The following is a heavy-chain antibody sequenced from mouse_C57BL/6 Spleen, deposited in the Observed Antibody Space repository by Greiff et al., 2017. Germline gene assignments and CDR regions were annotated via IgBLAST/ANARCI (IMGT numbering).Heavy chain of an antibody. CDR1: GFTFSDYG. D-gene: IGHD2-4*01. J-gene: IGHJ3*01. CDR3: APIYYDYWFAY. V-gene: IGHV5-17*01. Sequence: EVKVEESGGGLVKPGGSLKLSCAASGFTFSDYGMHWVRQAPEKGLEWVAYISSGSSTIYYADTVKGRFTISRDNAKNTLFLQMTSLRSEDTAMYYCAPIYYDYWFAYWGQGTLVTVSA. CDR2: ISSGSSTI.